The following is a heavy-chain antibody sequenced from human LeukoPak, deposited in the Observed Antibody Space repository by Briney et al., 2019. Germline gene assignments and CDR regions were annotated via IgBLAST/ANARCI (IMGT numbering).Heavy chain of an antibody. CDR1: GFTFDDYA. D-gene: IGHD2-2*01. CDR2: ISWNSGSI. J-gene: IGHJ4*02. V-gene: IGHV3-9*03. CDR3: AKASSTSPDYYFDY. Sequence: GGSLRLSCAASGFTFDDYAMHWVRQAPGKGLEWVSGISWNSGSIAYADSVKGRFTISRDNAMNSLYLQMNSLRAEDMALYYCAKASSTSPDYYFDYWGQGTLVTVSS.